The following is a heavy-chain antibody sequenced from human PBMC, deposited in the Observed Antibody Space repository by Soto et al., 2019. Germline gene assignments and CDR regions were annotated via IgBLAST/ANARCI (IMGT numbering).Heavy chain of an antibody. CDR1: GYTFTSYG. V-gene: IGHV1-18*01. CDR2: ISAYNGNT. CDR3: ARVSVAGTFLVNYYGMDV. J-gene: IGHJ6*02. Sequence: ASVKVSCKASGYTFTSYGISWVRQAPGQGLEWMGWISAYNGNTNYAQKLQGRVTMTTDTSTSTAYMELRSLRSDGTAVYYCARVSVAGTFLVNYYGMDVWGQGTTVTVSS. D-gene: IGHD6-19*01.